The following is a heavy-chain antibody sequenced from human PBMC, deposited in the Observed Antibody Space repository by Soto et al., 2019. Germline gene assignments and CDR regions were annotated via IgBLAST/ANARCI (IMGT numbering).Heavy chain of an antibody. CDR3: ARLKGSTWGWFDP. CDR2: ISVYNDNT. V-gene: IGHV1-18*01. J-gene: IGHJ5*02. Sequence: QVQLVQSGAEVKKPGASVKVSCKASGYTFTNYDINWVRQAPGQGLEWMGWISVYNDNTYYAQKFQGRVTMTTDTSTNTAYMELRSLTFDDTAVYYCARLKGSTWGWFDPWGQETLVTVSS. CDR1: GYTFTNYD. D-gene: IGHD6-13*01.